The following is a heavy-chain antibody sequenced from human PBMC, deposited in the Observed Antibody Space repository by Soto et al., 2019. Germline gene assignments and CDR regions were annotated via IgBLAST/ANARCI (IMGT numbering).Heavy chain of an antibody. CDR1: QFNFNNYT. CDR3: ARLSRRRISVLASFIGMVV. CDR2: TNSNIPYM. J-gene: IGHJ6*02. Sequence: GGAVRLSFVAFQFNFNNYTMNSARPAPGKRLEWVSSTNSNIPYMSYVDSVKGRFTVSRDNAKNSMYLQMNSLRPHNPAVCCLARLSRRRISVLASFIGMVVWGPGTTVTAS. D-gene: IGHD2-15*01. V-gene: IGHV3-21*06.